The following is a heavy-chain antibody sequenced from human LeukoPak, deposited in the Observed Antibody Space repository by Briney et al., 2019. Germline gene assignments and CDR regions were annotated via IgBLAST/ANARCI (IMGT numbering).Heavy chain of an antibody. CDR3: ARGGFDSSGYEGGRGFDY. CDR1: GFTFSVYA. D-gene: IGHD3-22*01. Sequence: GSLRLSCAASGFTFSVYAMHWVRQGPGKGLEWVASISYDGRNSHYADSVKGRFTISRDNSKSTLNLQMNSLRPEDTAVYYCARGGFDSSGYEGGRGFDYWGQGTLVTVSS. J-gene: IGHJ4*02. V-gene: IGHV3-33*05. CDR2: ISYDGRNS.